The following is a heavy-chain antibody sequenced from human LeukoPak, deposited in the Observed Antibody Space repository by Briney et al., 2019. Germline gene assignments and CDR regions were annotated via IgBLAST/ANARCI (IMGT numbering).Heavy chain of an antibody. V-gene: IGHV3-33*08. J-gene: IGHJ5*02. CDR3: ARDLGYCTNGVCFYNWFDP. Sequence: GGSLRLSCAASGFTFSSYAMHWVRQAPGKGLEWVAVIWYDGSNKYYADSVKGRFTISRDNSKNTLYLQMNSLRAEDTAVYYCARDLGYCTNGVCFYNWFDPWGQGTLVTVSS. CDR1: GFTFSSYA. D-gene: IGHD2-8*01. CDR2: IWYDGSNK.